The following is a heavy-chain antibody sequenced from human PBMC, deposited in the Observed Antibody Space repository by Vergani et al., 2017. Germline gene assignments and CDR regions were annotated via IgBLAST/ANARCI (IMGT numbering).Heavy chain of an antibody. CDR1: GGSFSGYY. Sequence: QVQLQQWGAGLLKPSETLSLTCAVYGGSFSGYYWSWIRQPPGKGLEWIGEINHSGSTNYTPSLKSRVTISVDTPKNQFSLKLSSVTAADTAVYYCARGRESPYYDFWSGYSTTDAFDIWGQGTMVTVSS. D-gene: IGHD3-3*01. V-gene: IGHV4-34*01. CDR3: ARGRESPYYDFWSGYSTTDAFDI. J-gene: IGHJ3*02. CDR2: INHSGST.